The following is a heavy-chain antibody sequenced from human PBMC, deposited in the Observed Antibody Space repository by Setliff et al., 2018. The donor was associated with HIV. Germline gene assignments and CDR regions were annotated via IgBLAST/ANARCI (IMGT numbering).Heavy chain of an antibody. Sequence: ASVKVSCKASGGTFSSYAISWVRQAPGQGLEWMGGIIPIFGAANYAQKFQGRVTITTDESTSTAYMELSSLRSEDTAVYYCARSYSSGWYGPPGAFDIWGQGTMVTVSS. D-gene: IGHD6-19*01. V-gene: IGHV1-69*05. J-gene: IGHJ3*02. CDR3: ARSYSSGWYGPPGAFDI. CDR1: GGTFSSYA. CDR2: IIPIFGAA.